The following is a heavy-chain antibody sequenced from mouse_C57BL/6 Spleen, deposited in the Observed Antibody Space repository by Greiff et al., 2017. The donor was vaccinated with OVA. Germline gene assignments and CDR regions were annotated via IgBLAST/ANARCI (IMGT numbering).Heavy chain of an antibody. CDR1: GYTFTDYY. CDR2: INPYNGGT. Sequence: EVKLMESGPVLVKPGASVKMSCKASGYTFTDYYMNWVKQSHGKSLEWIGVINPYNGGTSYNQKFKGKATLTVDKSSSTAYMELNSLTSEDSAVYYCAREDDYDVAYWGQGTLVTVSA. CDR3: AREDDYDVAY. V-gene: IGHV1-19*01. J-gene: IGHJ3*01. D-gene: IGHD2-4*01.